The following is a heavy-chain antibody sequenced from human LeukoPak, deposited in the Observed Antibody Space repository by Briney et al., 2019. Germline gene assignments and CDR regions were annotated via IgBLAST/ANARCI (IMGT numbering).Heavy chain of an antibody. V-gene: IGHV1-2*02. CDR1: GYILTGYY. J-gene: IGHJ4*02. D-gene: IGHD3-10*01. CDR2: INPNSGGT. CDR3: ARVLLWFGNSYYFDY. Sequence: ASVKVSCKASGYILTGYYMYWVRQAPGQGLEWMGWINPNSGGTNYAQKFQGRVTMTRDTSISTAYMELSRLRSDDTAVYYCARVLLWFGNSYYFDYWGQGTLVTVSS.